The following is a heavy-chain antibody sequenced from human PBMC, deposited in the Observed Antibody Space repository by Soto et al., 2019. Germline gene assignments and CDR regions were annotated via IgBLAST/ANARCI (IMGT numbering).Heavy chain of an antibody. J-gene: IGHJ5*02. CDR1: GGSISSGGYS. V-gene: IGHV4-30-2*01. Sequence: QLQLQESGSGLVKPSQTLSLTCAVSGGSISSGGYSWSWIRQPPGKGLEWIGYLYPSGRTIYNPSLTSRVPISLDRSKHQFSLKLSSVTAADTAVYFCGRVPTPWGQGTLVTVSS. CDR2: LYPSGRT. CDR3: GRVPTP.